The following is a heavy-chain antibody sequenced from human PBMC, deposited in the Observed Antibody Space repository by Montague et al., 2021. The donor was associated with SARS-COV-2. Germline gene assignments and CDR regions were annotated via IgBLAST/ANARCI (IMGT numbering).Heavy chain of an antibody. V-gene: IGHV4-34*01. CDR2: VNQSGTT. D-gene: IGHD2-2*01. J-gene: IGHJ3*02. CDR1: GGAVSKHS. Sequence: SETLSLTCAVSGGAVSKHSWGGIRQAPGKVLEWIGEVNQSGTTIYNPSVKSGVTISEDTSKNQFYLRLNSVTAADTAVYYCARGRRPVVVPGAGPAGRAFDIWGQGTMVTVSS. CDR3: ARGRRPVVVPGAGPAGRAFDI.